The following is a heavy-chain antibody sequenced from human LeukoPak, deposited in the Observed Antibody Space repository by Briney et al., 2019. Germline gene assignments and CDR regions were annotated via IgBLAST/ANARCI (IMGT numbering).Heavy chain of an antibody. CDR3: SRVSIAAAGTISGYYYYMDG. J-gene: IGHJ6*03. CDR2: INPNSGGT. CDR1: GYTFTGYY. V-gene: IGHV1-2*02. Sequence: GASVKVSCKASGYTFTGYYMHWVRQAPGQGLEWMGWINPNSGGTNYAQKFQGRVTITRDTSINTAYMELNRLRSDDTAVYFCSRVSIAAAGTISGYYYYMDGWGKVTTVTASS. D-gene: IGHD6-13*01.